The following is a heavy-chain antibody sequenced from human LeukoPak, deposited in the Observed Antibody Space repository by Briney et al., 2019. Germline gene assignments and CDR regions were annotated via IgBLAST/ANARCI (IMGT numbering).Heavy chain of an antibody. D-gene: IGHD3-22*01. J-gene: IGHJ4*02. V-gene: IGHV3-48*02. CDR3: ARDAYDTSAYYYFDY. Sequence: GSLRLSCAASGFTFSSCDMNWVRQAPGKGLEWVSYITGSSSTIYYADSVKGRFTISRDNAKNSLYLQMNSLRDEDTAVYYCARDAYDTSAYYYFDYWGQGTLVTVSS. CDR1: GFTFSSCD. CDR2: ITGSSSTI.